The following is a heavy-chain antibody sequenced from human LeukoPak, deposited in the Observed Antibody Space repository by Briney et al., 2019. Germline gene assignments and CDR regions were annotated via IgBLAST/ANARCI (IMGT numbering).Heavy chain of an antibody. J-gene: IGHJ4*02. D-gene: IGHD6-13*01. CDR3: ATSSSWSRVPFDY. CDR2: IYYSGST. V-gene: IGHV4-59*12. Sequence: PSETLSLTCTVSGGSTSSYYWSWIRQPPGKGLEWIGYIYYSGSTNYNPSLKSRVTISVDTSKNQFSLKLSSVTAADTAVYYCATSSSWSRVPFDYWGQGTLVTVSS. CDR1: GGSTSSYY.